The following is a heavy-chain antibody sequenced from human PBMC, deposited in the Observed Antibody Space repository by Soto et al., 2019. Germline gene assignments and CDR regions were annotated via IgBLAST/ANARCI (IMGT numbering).Heavy chain of an antibody. CDR1: GFTFRSYG. CDR3: AKAGYYASSTYLELDH. D-gene: IGHD3-3*01. CDR2: IFYDGRNK. V-gene: IGHV3-30*18. J-gene: IGHJ4*01. Sequence: PGGSLRLSCAASGFTFRSYGMHWVLQAPGKGLEWVAGIFYDGRNKYYADSVKGRFTISRDNSMNTVNLQMNSLRAEDTAVYYCAKAGYYASSTYLELDHWGQGTLVTVSS.